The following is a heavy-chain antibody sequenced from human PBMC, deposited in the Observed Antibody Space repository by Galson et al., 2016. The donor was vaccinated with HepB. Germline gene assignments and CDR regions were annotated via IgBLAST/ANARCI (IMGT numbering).Heavy chain of an antibody. V-gene: IGHV4-4*02. CDR3: ARGNSIFGVLLREKRHWFDP. Sequence: PAGKGLEWIGEVYHNGATNYNPSLKSRVTMSVDKSSNQFSLKLTSVTAADTAVYYCARGNSIFGVLLREKRHWFDPWGQGTLVTVSP. J-gene: IGHJ5*02. CDR2: VYHNGAT. D-gene: IGHD3-3*01.